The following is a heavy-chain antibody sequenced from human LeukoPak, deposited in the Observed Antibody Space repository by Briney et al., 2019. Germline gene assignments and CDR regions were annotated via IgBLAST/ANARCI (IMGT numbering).Heavy chain of an antibody. D-gene: IGHD2-2*01. J-gene: IGHJ4*02. CDR1: GGSFSGYY. V-gene: IGHV4-34*01. Sequence: SETLSLTCAVYGGSFSGYYWSWIRQPPGKGLEWIGEINHSGSTNYNPSLKSRVTISVDTSKNQFSLKLSSVTAADTAVYYCARGGRRYCSSTSCYTIDYWGQGTLVTVSS. CDR2: INHSGST. CDR3: ARGGRRYCSSTSCYTIDY.